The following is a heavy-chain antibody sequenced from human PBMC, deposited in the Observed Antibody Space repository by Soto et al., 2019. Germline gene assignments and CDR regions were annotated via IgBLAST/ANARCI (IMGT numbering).Heavy chain of an antibody. D-gene: IGHD1-1*01. V-gene: IGHV3-74*01. J-gene: IGHJ4*02. CDR3: AKGGLEPFEF. CDR1: GFTFRTFW. Sequence: GGSLRLSCEASGFTFRTFWMHWVRQAPGEGLVWVSRMNPEETTTNYAGSVRGRFTISRDNAKNTLYLQMNSLRPEDTAVYYCAKGGLEPFEFWGQGTLVTVSS. CDR2: MNPEETTT.